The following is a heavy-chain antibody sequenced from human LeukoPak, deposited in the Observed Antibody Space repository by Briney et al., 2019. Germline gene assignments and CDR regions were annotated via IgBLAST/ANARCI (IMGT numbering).Heavy chain of an antibody. V-gene: IGHV4-39*01. CDR3: ARHCRPCAFDI. CDR1: GGSISSSSYY. J-gene: IGHJ3*02. CDR2: IYYSGST. D-gene: IGHD6-6*01. Sequence: PSETLSLTCTVSGGSISSSSYYWGWIRQPPGKGLEGIGSIYYSGSTYYNPSLKSRVTISVDTSKSQFSLKLSSVTAADTAVYYCARHCRPCAFDIWGQGTMVTVSS.